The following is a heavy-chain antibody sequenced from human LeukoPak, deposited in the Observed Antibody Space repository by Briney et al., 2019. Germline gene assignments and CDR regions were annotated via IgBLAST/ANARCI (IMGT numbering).Heavy chain of an antibody. CDR2: IIPIFGTA. V-gene: IGHV1-69*05. J-gene: IGHJ4*02. Sequence: ASVKVSCKASGGTFSSYAISWVRQAPGQGLEWMGGIIPIFGTANYAQKFQGRVTITTDESTSTAYMELSSLRSEDTAVYYCARSYDSSGCLWLYWGQGTLVTVSS. CDR1: GGTFSSYA. CDR3: ARSYDSSGCLWLY. D-gene: IGHD3-22*01.